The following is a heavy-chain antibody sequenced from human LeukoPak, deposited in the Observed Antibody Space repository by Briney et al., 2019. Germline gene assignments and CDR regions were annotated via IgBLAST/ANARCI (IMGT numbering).Heavy chain of an antibody. V-gene: IGHV4-59*12. J-gene: IGHJ3*02. CDR1: SGSISSYY. CDR3: ARAAVTTLEAFDI. Sequence: SETLSLTCTVSSGSISSYYWSWIRQPPGKGLEWIGYIYYSGSTNYNPSLKSRVTISVDTSKNQFSLKLSSVTAADTAVYYCARAAVTTLEAFDIWGQGTMVTVSS. D-gene: IGHD4-17*01. CDR2: IYYSGST.